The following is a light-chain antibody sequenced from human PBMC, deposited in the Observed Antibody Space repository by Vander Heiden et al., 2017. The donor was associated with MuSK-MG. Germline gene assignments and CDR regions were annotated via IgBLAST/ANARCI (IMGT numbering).Light chain of an antibody. CDR1: KGISSN. CDR2: AAS. CDR3: QQLNSSPKT. Sequence: DIQLTQYPSFLSAPVGDRVTITCRASKGISSNLAWYQQKPGKAPKLLIYAASILQSGVPSRFSGSGSGTEFTLTVSSLQPEDFATYYCQQLNSSPKTFGQGTKVEIE. V-gene: IGKV1-9*01. J-gene: IGKJ1*01.